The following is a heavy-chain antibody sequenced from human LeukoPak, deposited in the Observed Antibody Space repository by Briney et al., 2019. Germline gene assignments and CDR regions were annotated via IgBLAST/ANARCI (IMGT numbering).Heavy chain of an antibody. CDR1: GDSISSSSYS. D-gene: IGHD2-15*01. CDR3: ARDDWRSGGSCFDY. V-gene: IGHV4-39*07. J-gene: IGHJ4*02. CDR2: IYYSGST. Sequence: SETLSLTCTVSGDSISSSSYSWGWIRQPPGKGLEWIGGIYYSGSTYYNPSLKSRVTMSVDTSKNQFSLKLSSVTAADTAVYYCARDDWRSGGSCFDYWGQGTLVTVSS.